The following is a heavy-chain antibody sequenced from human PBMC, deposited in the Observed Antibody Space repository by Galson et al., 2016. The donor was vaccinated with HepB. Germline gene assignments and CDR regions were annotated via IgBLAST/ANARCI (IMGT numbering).Heavy chain of an antibody. CDR2: ISSSGLSII. J-gene: IGHJ4*02. CDR3: AQYGGLADS. CDR1: GFTFSDYY. D-gene: IGHD3-16*01. V-gene: IGHV3-11*04. Sequence: SLRLSCAASGFTFSDYYLSWIRQAPGTGLEWVSYISSSGLSIIKYADSVKGRFTISRANARNSLYMQMNSLRVDDTAVYYCAQYGGLADSWGQGTRVTVSS.